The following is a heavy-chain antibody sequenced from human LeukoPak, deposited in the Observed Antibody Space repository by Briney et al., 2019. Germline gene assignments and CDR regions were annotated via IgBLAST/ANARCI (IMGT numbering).Heavy chain of an antibody. CDR2: VKQGGSEE. Sequence: GGSLRLSCAASGFTFSNFWMTWVRQAPGKGLEWVANVKQGGSEESCVDSVKGRFTISRDNAKNSLYLQMNSLRVEDTAVYYCARGRGDSSSWYFDYWGQGTLVTVSS. D-gene: IGHD6-13*01. J-gene: IGHJ4*02. CDR1: GFTFSNFW. CDR3: ARGRGDSSSWYFDY. V-gene: IGHV3-7*01.